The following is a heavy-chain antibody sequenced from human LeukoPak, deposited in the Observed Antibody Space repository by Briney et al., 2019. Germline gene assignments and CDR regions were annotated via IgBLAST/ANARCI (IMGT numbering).Heavy chain of an antibody. CDR1: GFTFSNAW. CDR3: TTVLGYF. J-gene: IGHJ4*02. V-gene: IGHV3-15*04. D-gene: IGHD3-22*01. CDR2: IESKTDGGTT. Sequence: PGGSLRLSCAVSGFTFSNAWMSWVRQAPGKGLEWVGRIESKTDGGTTDYAAPVKGRFIISRDDSKHTLYLQMNSLKTEDTAVYYCTTVLGYFGGQGTLVTVSS.